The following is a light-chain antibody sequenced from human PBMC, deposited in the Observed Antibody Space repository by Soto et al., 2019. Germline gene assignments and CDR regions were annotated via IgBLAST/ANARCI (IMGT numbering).Light chain of an antibody. CDR3: GTWDHSLNGVV. CDR2: SNN. J-gene: IGLJ2*01. Sequence: QSVLTQPPAASGTPGQRVTISCSGSSSNIGSNTVNWYQQLPGTAPKLLIYSNNQRPSGVPDRFSGSKSGTSASLAFSGLQSEDEADYYCGTWDHSLNGVVFGGGTQMTVL. V-gene: IGLV1-44*01. CDR1: SSNIGSNT.